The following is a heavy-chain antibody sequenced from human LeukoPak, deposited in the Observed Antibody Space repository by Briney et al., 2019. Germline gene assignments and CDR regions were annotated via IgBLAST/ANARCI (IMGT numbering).Heavy chain of an antibody. CDR3: AGSNPITFGGVTRSDAFDI. J-gene: IGHJ3*02. CDR2: IGTAGDT. CDR1: GFTFSTYD. Sequence: GGSLRLSCAASGFTFSTYDMHWVRQTTGKGLEWVSAIGTAGDTYYPGSVKGRFTISRENAKNSLYLQMNSLRAGDMAVYYCAGSNPITFGGVTRSDAFDIWGQGTMVTVSS. D-gene: IGHD3-16*01. V-gene: IGHV3-13*01.